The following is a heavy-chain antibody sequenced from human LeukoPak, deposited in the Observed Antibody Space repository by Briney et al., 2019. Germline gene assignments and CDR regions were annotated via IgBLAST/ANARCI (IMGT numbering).Heavy chain of an antibody. V-gene: IGHV3-74*01. J-gene: IGHJ3*02. D-gene: IGHD3-22*01. CDR3: ARGSRRQYYYDRPARAGDAFDI. Sequence: GGSLRLSCAASGFTFSSYWMHWVRQAPGKGLVWVSRINSDGSSTSYADSVKGRFTISRDNAKNTLYLQMNSLRAEDTAVYYCARGSRRQYYYDRPARAGDAFDIWGQGTMVTVSS. CDR2: INSDGSST. CDR1: GFTFSSYW.